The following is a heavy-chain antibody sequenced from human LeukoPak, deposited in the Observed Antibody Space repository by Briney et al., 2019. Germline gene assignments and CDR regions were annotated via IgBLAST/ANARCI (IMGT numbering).Heavy chain of an antibody. J-gene: IGHJ3*02. D-gene: IGHD3-22*01. CDR3: ARDKTYYYDSSGYYYSGAFDI. Sequence: GGSLRLSCAASGFTFSSYAMHWVRQAPGKGLEWVAVISYDGSNKYYADSVKGRFTISRDNSKNTLYLQMNSLRAEDTAVYYCARDKTYYYDSSGYYYSGAFDIRGQGTMVTVSS. V-gene: IGHV3-30-3*01. CDR2: ISYDGSNK. CDR1: GFTFSSYA.